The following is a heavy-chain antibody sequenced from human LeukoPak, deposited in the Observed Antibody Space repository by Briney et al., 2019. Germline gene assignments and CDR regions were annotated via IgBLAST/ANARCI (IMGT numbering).Heavy chain of an antibody. CDR2: ISYDGSNK. Sequence: GRALRLSCAASRFTFSSYAMHWVRQAPGKGLEWGAVISYDGSNKYYADSLKGRFTISRDNSKNTLYLQMNSLRAEDTAVYYCARDQVGVVIVYYYYGMDVWGQGTTVTVAS. CDR1: RFTFSSYA. CDR3: ARDQVGVVIVYYYYGMDV. V-gene: IGHV3-30-3*01. J-gene: IGHJ6*02. D-gene: IGHD3-3*01.